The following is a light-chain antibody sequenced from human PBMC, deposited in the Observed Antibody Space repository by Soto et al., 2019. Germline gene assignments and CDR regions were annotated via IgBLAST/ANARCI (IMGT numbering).Light chain of an antibody. Sequence: ESVWTQSPATLSLSPGERATLSCRASQSVSSYLAWYQQKPGQAPRLLIYDASNRATGIPARFSGSGSGTDFTLTISSLEPEDFAVYYCQQRSNWPPHFGQGTRLEIK. J-gene: IGKJ5*01. V-gene: IGKV3-11*01. CDR2: DAS. CDR3: QQRSNWPPH. CDR1: QSVSSY.